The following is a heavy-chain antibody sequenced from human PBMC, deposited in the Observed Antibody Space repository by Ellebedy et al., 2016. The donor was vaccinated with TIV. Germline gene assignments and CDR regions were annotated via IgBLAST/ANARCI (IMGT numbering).Heavy chain of an antibody. CDR3: ARDYDFWNGYPTLDY. J-gene: IGHJ4*02. V-gene: IGHV3-7*03. D-gene: IGHD3-3*01. CDR2: ANQNENDK. Sequence: GESLKISCAASGFPFSLYQMSWVRQAPGKGLEWVAKANQNENDKYYVDSVKGRFTISRDNAENSLSLQMNSLRADDTAVYYCARDYDFWNGYPTLDYWGRGTLVTVSA. CDR1: GFPFSLYQ.